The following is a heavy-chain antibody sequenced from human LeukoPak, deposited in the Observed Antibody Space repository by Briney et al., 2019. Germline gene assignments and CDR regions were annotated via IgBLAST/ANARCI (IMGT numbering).Heavy chain of an antibody. CDR2: IKQDGSEK. Sequence: GGSLRLSCAASGFTFSAYSMSWVRQAPGKGLEWVANIKQDGSEKYYVGSVKGRFTISRDNAKDSLYLQMNSLRAEDTAVYYCARDPGPRVPPGSYSDYWGQGTLVTVSS. CDR1: GFTFSAYS. J-gene: IGHJ4*02. CDR3: ARDPGPRVPPGSYSDY. V-gene: IGHV3-7*01. D-gene: IGHD1-26*01.